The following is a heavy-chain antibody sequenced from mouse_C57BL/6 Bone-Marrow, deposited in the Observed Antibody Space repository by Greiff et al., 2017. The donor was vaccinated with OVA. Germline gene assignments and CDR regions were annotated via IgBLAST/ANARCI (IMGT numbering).Heavy chain of an antibody. CDR1: GYTFTSYW. D-gene: IGHD1-1*01. CDR2: IHPSDSDT. V-gene: IGHV1-74*01. Sequence: VQLQQPGAELVKPGASVKVSCKASGYTFTSYWMHWVKQRPGQGLEWIGRIHPSDSDTNYNQKFKGKATLTVDKSSSTAYMQLSSLTSEDSAVYYCAIGSITTVVAPYAMDYWGQGTSVTVSS. J-gene: IGHJ4*01. CDR3: AIGSITTVVAPYAMDY.